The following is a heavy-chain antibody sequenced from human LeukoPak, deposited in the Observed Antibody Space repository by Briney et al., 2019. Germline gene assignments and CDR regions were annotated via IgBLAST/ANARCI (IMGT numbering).Heavy chain of an antibody. D-gene: IGHD2-15*01. Sequence: GESLKISCKGSGYNFTSYWIGWVRQMPGKGLEWMGITYPGDSDTRYSPSFQGQVTISADKSISTAYLQWSSLKAPDTAMYYCATTSQYCSGGSCYFDGFDIWGQGTMVTVSS. CDR3: ATTSQYCSGGSCYFDGFDI. V-gene: IGHV5-51*01. CDR1: GYNFTSYW. J-gene: IGHJ3*02. CDR2: TYPGDSDT.